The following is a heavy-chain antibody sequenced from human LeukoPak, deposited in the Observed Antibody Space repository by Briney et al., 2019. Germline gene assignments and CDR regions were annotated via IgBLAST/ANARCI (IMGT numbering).Heavy chain of an antibody. CDR1: GGIFISNA. CDR3: ARTFGPYYFDY. CDR2: IIPIFGTP. D-gene: IGHD3/OR15-3a*01. V-gene: IGHV1-69*13. J-gene: IGHJ4*02. Sequence: SVKVSCKASGGIFISNAISWVRQAPGQGLEWMGGIIPIFGTPDYSQKFQGRVTITADGSTSTVYMELSSLRSEDTAVYFCARTFGPYYFDYWGQGTLVTVSS.